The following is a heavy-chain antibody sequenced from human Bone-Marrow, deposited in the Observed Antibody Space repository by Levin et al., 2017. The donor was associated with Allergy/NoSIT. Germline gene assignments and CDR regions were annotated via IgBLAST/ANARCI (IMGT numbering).Heavy chain of an antibody. CDR3: ARHAGPIHLWLMDY. V-gene: IGHV4-59*08. D-gene: IGHD5-18*01. CDR2: VYYSGST. J-gene: IGHJ4*02. CDR1: GGSISTYY. Sequence: RASETLSLTCTVSGGSISTYYWSWTRQPPGKGLEWIGYVYYSGSTNYNPSLKSRVTMSVDTSKNHFSLKLSSVTAADTALYYCARHAGPIHLWLMDYWGQGTLVTVSS.